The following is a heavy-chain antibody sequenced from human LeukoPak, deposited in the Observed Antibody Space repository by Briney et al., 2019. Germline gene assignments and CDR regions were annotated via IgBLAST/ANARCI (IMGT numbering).Heavy chain of an antibody. CDR1: GESFSGYY. V-gene: IGHV4-34*01. D-gene: IGHD1-26*01. Sequence: SETLSLTCAVYGESFSGYYWSWIRQTPGKGLEWIGEINHSGSINNSPSLKSRVTISVDTSKNQFSLKLRSVTAADTAVYYCARGEPQVGALGQHWGQGTLVTVSS. CDR3: ARGEPQVGALGQH. J-gene: IGHJ1*01. CDR2: INHSGSI.